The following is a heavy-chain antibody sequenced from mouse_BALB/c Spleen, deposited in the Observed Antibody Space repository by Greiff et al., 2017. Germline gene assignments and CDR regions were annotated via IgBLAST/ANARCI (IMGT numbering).Heavy chain of an antibody. J-gene: IGHJ4*01. CDR2: ISTYYGDA. V-gene: IGHV1S137*01. Sequence: VQLVESGAELVRPGVSVKISCKGSGYTFTDYAMHWVKQSHAKSLEWIGVISTYYGDASYNQKFKGKATMTVDKSSSTAYMELARLTSEDSAIYYCARGGYRYDVSYYAMDYWGQGTSVTVSS. CDR1: GYTFTDYA. D-gene: IGHD2-14*01. CDR3: ARGGYRYDVSYYAMDY.